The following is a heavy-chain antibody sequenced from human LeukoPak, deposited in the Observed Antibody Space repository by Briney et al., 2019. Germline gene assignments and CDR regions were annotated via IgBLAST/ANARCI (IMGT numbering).Heavy chain of an antibody. Sequence: SVKVSCKASGYTFTSYGISWVRQAPGQGLEWMGWISAYNGNTNYAQKLQGRVTMTTDTSTSTAYMELRSLRSDDTAVYYCARDHYDFWSGYYTGLGYWGQGTLVTVSS. CDR2: ISAYNGNT. J-gene: IGHJ4*02. D-gene: IGHD3-3*01. CDR1: GYTFTSYG. V-gene: IGHV1-18*01. CDR3: ARDHYDFWSGYYTGLGY.